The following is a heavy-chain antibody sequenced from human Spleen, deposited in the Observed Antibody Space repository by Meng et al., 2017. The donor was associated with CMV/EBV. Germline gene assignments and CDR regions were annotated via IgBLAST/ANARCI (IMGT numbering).Heavy chain of an antibody. CDR1: GFTSGSYW. CDR2: IDPDGSVK. Sequence: GESLKISCAGSGFTSGSYWMSWVRQAPGEGLEWVANIDPDGSVKYYVDSVKGRFTISRDNAKNSLYLQMNSLRAEDTAVYFCARSNYFDYWGQGTLVTVSS. V-gene: IGHV3-7*01. J-gene: IGHJ4*02. CDR3: ARSNYFDY.